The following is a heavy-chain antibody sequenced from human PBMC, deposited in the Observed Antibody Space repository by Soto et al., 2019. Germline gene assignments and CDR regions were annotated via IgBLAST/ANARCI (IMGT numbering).Heavy chain of an antibody. CDR1: GGSFSSFG. J-gene: IGHJ4*02. CDR2: IIPVFGRP. V-gene: IGHV1-69*13. Sequence: SVKVSCKASGGSFSSFGISWVRRAPGQGLEWMGGIIPVFGRPNYAQRFRGRLTITADESTNTVYLELIDLRSEDTAVYYCAREGSGYNLWGQGTQVTVSS. D-gene: IGHD5-12*01. CDR3: AREGSGYNL.